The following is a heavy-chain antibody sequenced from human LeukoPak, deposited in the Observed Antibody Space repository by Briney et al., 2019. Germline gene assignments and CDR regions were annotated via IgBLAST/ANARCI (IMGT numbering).Heavy chain of an antibody. D-gene: IGHD1-26*01. CDR3: ARDSGWEVVLYASEI. Sequence: GASVKVSCKASGYTLTDYYLHWVRQAPGQGLEWMGWINPKSGGTNYAQKFEGWVTMTRDTSMSTVYMELSRLKSDDTAVYYCARDSGWEVVLYASEIWGQGTMVTVSS. CDR1: GYTLTDYY. J-gene: IGHJ3*02. CDR2: INPKSGGT. V-gene: IGHV1-2*04.